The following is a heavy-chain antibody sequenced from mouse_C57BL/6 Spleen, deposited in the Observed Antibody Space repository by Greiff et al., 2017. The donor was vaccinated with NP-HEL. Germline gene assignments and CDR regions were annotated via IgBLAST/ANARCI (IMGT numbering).Heavy chain of an antibody. CDR1: GFTFSDYG. V-gene: IGHV5-17*01. J-gene: IGHJ4*01. Sequence: EVKLQESGGGLVKPGGSLKLSCAASGFTFSDYGMHWVRQAPEKGLEWVAYISSGSSTIYYADTVKGRFTISRDNAKNTLFLQMTSLRSEDTAMYYCARGRLGAMDYWGQGTSVTVSS. CDR2: ISSGSSTI. CDR3: ARGRLGAMDY. D-gene: IGHD3-3*01.